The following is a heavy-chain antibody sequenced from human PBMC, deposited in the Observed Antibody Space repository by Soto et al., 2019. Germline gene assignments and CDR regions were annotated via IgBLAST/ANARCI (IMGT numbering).Heavy chain of an antibody. CDR3: ARDKITGLFDY. D-gene: IGHD2-8*02. CDR1: GGSFSGYS. J-gene: IGHJ4*02. CDR2: INHTGST. Sequence: SETLSLTCAVYGGSFSGYSWTWIRQPPGTGLEWMGEINHTGSTNYNPSLKSRVTISVDTSKNQFSLKLTSVTAADTAVYYCARDKITGLFDYWGQGTLVPGSS. V-gene: IGHV4-34*01.